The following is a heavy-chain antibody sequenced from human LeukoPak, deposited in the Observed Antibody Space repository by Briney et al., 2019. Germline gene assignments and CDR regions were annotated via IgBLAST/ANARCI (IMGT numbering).Heavy chain of an antibody. D-gene: IGHD1-26*01. CDR3: ARDRGEVGAPTDY. CDR2: INPNSGGT. J-gene: IGHJ4*02. CDR1: GYTFTSYY. V-gene: IGHV1-2*02. Sequence: AASVKVSCKASGYTFTSYYMHWVRQAPGQGLEWMGWINPNSGGTNYAQKFQGRVTMTRDTSISTAYMELSRLRSDDTAVYYCARDRGEVGAPTDYWGQGTLVTVSS.